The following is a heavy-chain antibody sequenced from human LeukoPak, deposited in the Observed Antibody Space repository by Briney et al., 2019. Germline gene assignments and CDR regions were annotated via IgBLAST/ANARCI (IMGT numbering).Heavy chain of an antibody. CDR2: FDPEDRKT. J-gene: IGHJ2*01. CDR1: GYTFTDLS. CDR3: AKGGSSWSVYFDL. D-gene: IGHD6-13*01. Sequence: ASVKVSCKVSGYTFTDLSMRWVRQAPGQGLEWMGGFDPEDRKTIYAQKFQGRVTMTEDTSTDTACMELSSLKSEDTAVNYCAKGGSSWSVYFDLWGRGTLVTVSS. V-gene: IGHV1-24*01.